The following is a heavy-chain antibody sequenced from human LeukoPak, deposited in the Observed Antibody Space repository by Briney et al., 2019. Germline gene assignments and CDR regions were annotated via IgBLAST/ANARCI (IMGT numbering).Heavy chain of an antibody. CDR2: INLNSGGT. Sequence: KPGASVKVSCKASGYTFTGYYMHWVRQAPGQGLEWMGWINLNSGGTNYAQKFQGRVTMTRDTSISTAYMELSRLRSDDTAVYYCARRDTMVRGAHYYYMDVWGKGTTVTVSS. CDR3: ARRDTMVRGAHYYYMDV. J-gene: IGHJ6*03. V-gene: IGHV1-2*02. CDR1: GYTFTGYY. D-gene: IGHD3-10*01.